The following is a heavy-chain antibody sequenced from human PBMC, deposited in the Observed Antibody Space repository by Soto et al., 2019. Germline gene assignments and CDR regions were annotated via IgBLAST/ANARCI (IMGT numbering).Heavy chain of an antibody. CDR2: ISNDASRT. CDR1: GFSFSDYG. Sequence: GGSLRLSCVASGFSFSDYGMGWVRQAPGKGLEWVSGISNDASRTYYADAVKGRFSISRDNPKNTLYLQMNGLRDDDTAVFYCAIRQQEVRYFGPWGQGTLVTVSS. CDR3: AIRQQEVRYFGP. D-gene: IGHD1-1*01. V-gene: IGHV3-23*01. J-gene: IGHJ5*02.